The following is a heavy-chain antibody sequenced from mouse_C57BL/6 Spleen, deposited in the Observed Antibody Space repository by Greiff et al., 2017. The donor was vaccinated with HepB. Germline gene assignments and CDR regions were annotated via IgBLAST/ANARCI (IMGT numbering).Heavy chain of an antibody. V-gene: IGHV14-2*01. CDR1: GFNIKDYY. CDR3: GRDPGATVVGDAMDY. CDR2: IDPEDGET. D-gene: IGHD1-1*01. Sequence: EVQLQESGAELVKPGASVKLSCTASGFNIKDYYMHWVKQRTEQGLEWIGRIDPEDGETKYAPKFQGKATITADKSANTADLQLSSLTSEDTAVYDCGRDPGATVVGDAMDYWGQGTSVTVSS. J-gene: IGHJ4*01.